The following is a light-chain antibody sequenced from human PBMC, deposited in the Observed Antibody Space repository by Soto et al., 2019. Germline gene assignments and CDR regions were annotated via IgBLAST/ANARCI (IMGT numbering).Light chain of an antibody. CDR3: QQYGSSSYT. Sequence: EIVLTQSPGTLSLSPGERATLSCRASQSVRSNYLAWYQQKPGQAPRLLIYGASSTATGIPDRFSGSGSGTDFTLTISRLEPEDFAVYYCQQYGSSSYTFGQGTKLEIK. V-gene: IGKV3-20*01. CDR2: GAS. CDR1: QSVRSNY. J-gene: IGKJ2*01.